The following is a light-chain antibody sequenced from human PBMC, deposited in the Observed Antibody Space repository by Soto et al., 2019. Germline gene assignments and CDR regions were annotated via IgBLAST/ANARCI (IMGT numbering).Light chain of an antibody. CDR1: QSVSSSY. CDR2: DAS. Sequence: EIVLTQSPATLSLSPGERATLSCRASQSVSSSYLAWYQQKPGQAPRLLIYDASNRATGIPARFSGSGSGTDFTLTISSLEPEDFAVYYCQKRSNWPQTFGQGTKVDIK. J-gene: IGKJ1*01. V-gene: IGKV3-11*01. CDR3: QKRSNWPQT.